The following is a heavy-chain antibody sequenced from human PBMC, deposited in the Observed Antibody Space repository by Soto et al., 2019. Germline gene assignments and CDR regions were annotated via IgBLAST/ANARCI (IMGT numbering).Heavy chain of an antibody. Sequence: DGQLLESGGDLVQPGGSLRLSCAASGFTFSGYVMSWVRQGPGKGLEWVSSINGTGGSTYYADSVKGRFTISRDNSKNTLYLQMNLMRGDDAAFYYGAKSLEEILSLEIWGQGTMVAVSS. V-gene: IGHV3-23*01. J-gene: IGHJ3*02. D-gene: IGHD2-8*02. CDR2: INGTGGST. CDR3: AKSLEEILSLEI. CDR1: GFTFSGYV.